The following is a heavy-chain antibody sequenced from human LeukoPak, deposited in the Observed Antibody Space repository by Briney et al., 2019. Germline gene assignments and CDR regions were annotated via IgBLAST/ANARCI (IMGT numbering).Heavy chain of an antibody. Sequence: ASVKVSCKVSGYTLTELSMHWVRQAPGKGLEWMGGFDPEDGETIYAQKFQGRVTMTEDTSTDTAYMELSSLRSEDTAVYYCATIEPAYYYDSSGRISVGYWGQGTLVTVSS. CDR1: GYTLTELS. D-gene: IGHD3-22*01. CDR3: ATIEPAYYYDSSGRISVGY. CDR2: FDPEDGET. J-gene: IGHJ4*02. V-gene: IGHV1-24*01.